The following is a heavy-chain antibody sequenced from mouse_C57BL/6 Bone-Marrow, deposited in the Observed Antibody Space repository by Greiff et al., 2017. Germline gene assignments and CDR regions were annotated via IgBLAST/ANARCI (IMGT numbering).Heavy chain of an antibody. J-gene: IGHJ3*01. CDR3: ARWLLPFAY. V-gene: IGHV1-82*01. CDR1: GYAFRSSW. Sequence: QVQLQQSGPELVKPGASVKISCKASGYAFRSSWMNWVKQRPGKGLEWIGRIYPGDGDTNYNGKFKGKATLTADKSSSTAYMQLSSLTSEDSAVYFCARWLLPFAYWGQGTLVTVSA. D-gene: IGHD2-3*01. CDR2: IYPGDGDT.